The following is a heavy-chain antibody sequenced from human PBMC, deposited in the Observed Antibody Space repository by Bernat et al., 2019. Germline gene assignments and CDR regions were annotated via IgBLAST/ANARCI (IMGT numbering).Heavy chain of an antibody. Sequence: QVQLVQSGAEVKKPGASVKVSCKASGYTFTSYGISWVRQAPGQGLEWMGWISAYNGNTNYAQKLQGRVTMTTDTSTSTAYMELRSLRSEDTAVYYCARDHSIVVVAADFDYWGQGTLVTVSS. CDR3: ARDHSIVVVAADFDY. J-gene: IGHJ4*02. CDR2: ISAYNGNT. CDR1: GYTFTSYG. V-gene: IGHV1-18*01. D-gene: IGHD2-15*01.